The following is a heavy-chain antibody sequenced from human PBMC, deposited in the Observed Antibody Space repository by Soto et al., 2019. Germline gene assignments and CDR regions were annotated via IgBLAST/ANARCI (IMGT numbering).Heavy chain of an antibody. CDR3: ARSPSVSSYGFVVDY. J-gene: IGHJ4*02. CDR2: INGDGRST. CDR1: GFTFSTYW. V-gene: IGHV3-74*01. D-gene: IGHD5-18*01. Sequence: EVQLVESGGGLVQPGGSLRLSCAASGFTFSTYWMHWVRQAPGKGLVWLSRINGDGRSTNYADSVKGRFTISRDNAKKTLYLKMNSMRVEATALYYCARSPSVSSYGFVVDYWGQGSLVTVSS.